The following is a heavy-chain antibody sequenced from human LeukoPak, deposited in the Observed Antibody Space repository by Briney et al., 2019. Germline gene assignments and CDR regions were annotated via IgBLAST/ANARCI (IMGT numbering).Heavy chain of an antibody. CDR1: GFTFSSYA. CDR2: ISGSGGSA. J-gene: IGHJ6*02. CDR3: AKAPGGSRSYYYYGMDV. Sequence: PGGSLRLSCAASGFTFSSYAMSRVRQAPGKGLEWVSGISGSGGSAYYADSVMGRFTISRDNSKNTLCLEMNSLRAEDTAVYYCAKAPGGSRSYYYYGMDVWGQGTTVTVSS. D-gene: IGHD6-13*01. V-gene: IGHV3-23*01.